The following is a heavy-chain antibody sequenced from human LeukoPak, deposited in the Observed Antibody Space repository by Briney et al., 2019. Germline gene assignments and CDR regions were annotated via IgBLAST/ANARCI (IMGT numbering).Heavy chain of an antibody. CDR2: IYPGDSDT. CDR1: GYSFTTYW. Sequence: HGESLKISCKGSGYSFTTYWIGWVRQMPGKGLEWMGIIYPGDSDTRYSPSFQGQVTISADKSISTAYLQWSGLKASDTAMYYCARHEMALGDLWGRGTLVTVSS. D-gene: IGHD2-8*01. CDR3: ARHEMALGDL. J-gene: IGHJ2*01. V-gene: IGHV5-51*01.